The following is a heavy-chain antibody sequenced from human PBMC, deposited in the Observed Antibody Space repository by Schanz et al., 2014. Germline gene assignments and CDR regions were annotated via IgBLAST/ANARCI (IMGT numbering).Heavy chain of an antibody. CDR1: GFIFSNSW. CDR3: ASDYNYFETEAP. D-gene: IGHD3-16*01. J-gene: IGHJ5*02. Sequence: EVQLVESGGGLVQPGGSLRLSCAASGFIFSNSWMNWVRQAPGKGLEWVSSISSSGSSIYYADSVKGRFTISRDNANNSLFLRMNSLRAEDTAVYYCASDYNYFETEAPWGQGTLVTVSS. CDR2: ISSSGSSI. V-gene: IGHV3-21*06.